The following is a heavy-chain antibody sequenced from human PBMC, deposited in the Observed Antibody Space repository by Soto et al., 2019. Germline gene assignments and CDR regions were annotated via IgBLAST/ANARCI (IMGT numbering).Heavy chain of an antibody. Sequence: GASVKVSCKASGYTFTSYYMHWVLQAPGQGLEWMGIINPSGGSTSYAQKFQGRVTMTRDTSTSTVYMELSSLRSEDTAVYYCARDRTHRYFDWREAFDIWGQGTMVTVSS. V-gene: IGHV1-46*01. CDR3: ARDRTHRYFDWREAFDI. J-gene: IGHJ3*02. CDR2: INPSGGST. CDR1: GYTFTSYY. D-gene: IGHD3-9*01.